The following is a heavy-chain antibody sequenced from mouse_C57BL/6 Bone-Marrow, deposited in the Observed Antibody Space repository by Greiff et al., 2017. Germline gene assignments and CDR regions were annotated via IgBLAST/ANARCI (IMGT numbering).Heavy chain of an antibody. CDR3: ARDPSNYEVWFAY. CDR1: GFTFSDFY. D-gene: IGHD2-5*01. CDR2: SRNKANDYTT. J-gene: IGHJ3*01. Sequence: EVKLMESGGGLVQSGRSLRLSCATSGFTFSDFYMEWVRQAPGKGLEWIAASRNKANDYTTEYSASVKGRFIVSRDTSQSILYLQMNALRAEDTAVYYCARDPSNYEVWFAYWGQGTLVTVSA. V-gene: IGHV7-1*01.